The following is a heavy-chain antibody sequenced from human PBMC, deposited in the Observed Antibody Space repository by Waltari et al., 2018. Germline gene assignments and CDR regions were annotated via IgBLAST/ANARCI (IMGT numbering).Heavy chain of an antibody. Sequence: QVQLQQWGAGLLKPSETLSLTCAVYGGSFSGYSWSWIRQPPGKGLECIGEINNSGSTNDTPTLKSRVTISVDTSKNRFSLKLSSVPAADTAVYYCASYPRRKFIAAAGTRGSVAFDIWGQGTMVTVSS. CDR3: ASYPRRKFIAAAGTRGSVAFDI. CDR1: GGSFSGYS. CDR2: INNSGST. J-gene: IGHJ3*02. D-gene: IGHD6-13*01. V-gene: IGHV4-34*01.